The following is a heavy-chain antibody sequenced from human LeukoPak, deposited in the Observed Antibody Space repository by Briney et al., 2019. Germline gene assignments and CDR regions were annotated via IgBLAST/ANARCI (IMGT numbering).Heavy chain of an antibody. CDR2: ISGSGGST. D-gene: IGHD2-21*02. J-gene: IGHJ4*02. CDR3: AKVGARVYCGGDCYSGY. V-gene: IGHV3-23*01. Sequence: PGGSLRLSCAASGFTFSSYAMSWVRQAPGKGLEWVSAISGSGGSTYYADSVKGRFTISRDNSKNTLYLQMNSLRAEDTAVYYCAKVGARVYCGGDCYSGYWGQGTLVTVSS. CDR1: GFTFSSYA.